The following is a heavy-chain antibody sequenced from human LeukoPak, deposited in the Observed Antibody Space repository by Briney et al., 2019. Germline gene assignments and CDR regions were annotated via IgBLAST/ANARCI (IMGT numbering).Heavy chain of an antibody. CDR1: GGSITSSY. CDR3: ATDRYSSGHYYY. CDR2: IYYSGST. J-gene: IGHJ4*02. Sequence: SETLSLTCTVSGGSITSSYWSWIRQPPGKGLEWIGYIYYSGSTNYDPSLKSRVTISVDTSKNRFSLKLSSVTAADTAVYYCATDRYSSGHYYYWGQGTLVTVSS. D-gene: IGHD3-22*01. V-gene: IGHV4-59*01.